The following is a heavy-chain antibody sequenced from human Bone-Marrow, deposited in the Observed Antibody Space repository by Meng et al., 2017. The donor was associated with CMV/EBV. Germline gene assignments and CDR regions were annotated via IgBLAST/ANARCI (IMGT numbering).Heavy chain of an antibody. CDR2: ITGRSDDI. CDR1: GFTFSRYT. CDR3: ARTDYDFWSGYYPSNWFDP. J-gene: IGHJ5*02. Sequence: GGSLRLSCAASGFTFSRYTMNWVRQSPGKGLEWVSSITGRSDDIQYADSVKGRFTTSRDNAKNSLFLQMHSLRAEDTAVYYCARTDYDFWSGYYPSNWFDPWGQGTLVTVSS. D-gene: IGHD3-3*01. V-gene: IGHV3-21*06.